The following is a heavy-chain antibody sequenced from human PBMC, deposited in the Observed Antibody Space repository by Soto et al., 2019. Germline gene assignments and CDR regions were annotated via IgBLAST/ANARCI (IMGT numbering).Heavy chain of an antibody. D-gene: IGHD3-10*01. V-gene: IGHV1-18*04. CDR1: GYTFTSYG. CDR3: ARVTMVRGVILAYYGMDV. Sequence: GASVKVSCKASGYTFTSYGISWVRQAPGQGLEWMGWISAYNGNTNYAQKLQGRVTMTTGTSTSTAYMELRSLRSDDTAVYYCARVTMVRGVILAYYGMDVWGQGTTVTVSS. J-gene: IGHJ6*02. CDR2: ISAYNGNT.